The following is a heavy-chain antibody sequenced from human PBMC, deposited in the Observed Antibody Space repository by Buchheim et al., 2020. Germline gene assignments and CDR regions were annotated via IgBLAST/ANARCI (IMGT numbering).Heavy chain of an antibody. CDR2: VDPSDSYT. CDR3: ARHIYSNSKLDY. CDR1: GYTFTSYW. Sequence: EVQLVQSGAEVKKPGESLKISCKGSGYTFTSYWISWVRQMPGKGLEWMGKVDPSDSYTIYSPSFQGHVTISADKSINTASLQWSTLQASDSAMYDCARHIYSNSKLDYWGQGTL. J-gene: IGHJ4*02. V-gene: IGHV5-10-1*03. D-gene: IGHD6-6*01.